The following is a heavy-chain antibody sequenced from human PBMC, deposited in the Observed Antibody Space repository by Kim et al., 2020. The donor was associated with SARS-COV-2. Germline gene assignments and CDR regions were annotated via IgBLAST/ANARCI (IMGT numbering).Heavy chain of an antibody. J-gene: IGHJ4*02. CDR1: GGSITSSSYY. Sequence: SETLSLTCTLSGGSITSSSYYWSWLRQPDGKGLEWIGRIYTSGSTNYNPSHKSRVSISVDSSKNQFSLKLTSVTAADTGVYYCASAYYYDSGGSLDYWGQGTLVTVAS. V-gene: IGHV4-61*02. CDR2: IYTSGST. CDR3: ASAYYYDSGGSLDY. D-gene: IGHD3-22*01.